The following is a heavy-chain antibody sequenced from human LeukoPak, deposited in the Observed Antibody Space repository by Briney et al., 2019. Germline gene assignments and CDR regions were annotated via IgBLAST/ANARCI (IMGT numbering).Heavy chain of an antibody. V-gene: IGHV4-39*07. CDR3: ARGGVGQWLVRLFDY. CDR1: GGSISSSSYY. Sequence: SETLSLTCTVSGGSISSSSYYWGWIRQPPGKGLEWIGSIYYSGSTYYNPSLKSRVTISVDKSKNQFSLKLSSVTAADTAVYYCARGGVGQWLVRLFDYWGQGTLVTVSS. D-gene: IGHD6-19*01. J-gene: IGHJ4*02. CDR2: IYYSGST.